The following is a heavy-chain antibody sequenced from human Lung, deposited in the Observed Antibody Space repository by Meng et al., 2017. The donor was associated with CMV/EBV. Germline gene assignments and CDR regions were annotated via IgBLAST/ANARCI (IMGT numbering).Heavy chain of an antibody. CDR2: ISYDGSNK. V-gene: IGHV3-30-3*01. CDR3: ARAQERYRVTMIVVVITEYYYGMDV. J-gene: IGHJ6*02. Sequence: GGSLRLXCAASGFTFSSYAMHWARQAPGKGLEWVAVISYDGSNKYYADSVKGRFTISRDNSKNTLYLQMNSLRAEDTAVYYCARAQERYRVTMIVVVITEYYYGMDVWXPGTXVTVSS. D-gene: IGHD3-22*01. CDR1: GFTFSSYA.